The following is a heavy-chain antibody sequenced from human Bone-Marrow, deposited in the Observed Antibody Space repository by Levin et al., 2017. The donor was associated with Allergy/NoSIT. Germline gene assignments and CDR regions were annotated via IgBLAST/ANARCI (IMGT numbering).Heavy chain of an antibody. D-gene: IGHD6-13*01. CDR1: GFDFNTYA. CDR3: AKTSSPNRYHDSGMDV. J-gene: IGHJ6*02. V-gene: IGHV3-23*01. Sequence: GESLKISCAASGFDFNTYAMSWVRQAPGKGLEWVSAISRTGENTYYADSVKGRFTISRANSKNTLFLLMNSLRVEDTALYYCAKTSSPNRYHDSGMDVWGRGTTVTVSS. CDR2: ISRTGENT.